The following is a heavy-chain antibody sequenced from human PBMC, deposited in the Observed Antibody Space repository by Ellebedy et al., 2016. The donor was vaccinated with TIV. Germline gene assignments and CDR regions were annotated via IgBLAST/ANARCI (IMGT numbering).Heavy chain of an antibody. V-gene: IGHV4-4*07. CDR2: IYTSGST. CDR1: GGSISSYY. CDR3: AKEEYYYYGMDV. Sequence: SETLSLTXTVSGGSISSYYWSWIRQPAGKGLEWIGRIYTSGSTNYNPSLKSRVTMSVDTSKNQFSLQLNSVTPEDTAVYYCAKEEYYYYGMDVWGQGTTVTVSS. J-gene: IGHJ6*02.